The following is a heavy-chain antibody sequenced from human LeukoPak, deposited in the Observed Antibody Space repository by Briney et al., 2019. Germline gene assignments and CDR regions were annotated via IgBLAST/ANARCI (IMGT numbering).Heavy chain of an antibody. CDR2: ISGSGSSI. CDR3: ARHDSGIVVVVFDY. D-gene: IGHD3-22*01. Sequence: GGSLRLSCAASGFTFSDYYMSWIRQAPGKGLEWVSYISGSGSSIYYADSVKGRFTISRDNAKNSLYLQMNSLRAEDAAVYYCARHDSGIVVVVFDYWGQGTLVTVSS. J-gene: IGHJ4*02. V-gene: IGHV3-11*01. CDR1: GFTFSDYY.